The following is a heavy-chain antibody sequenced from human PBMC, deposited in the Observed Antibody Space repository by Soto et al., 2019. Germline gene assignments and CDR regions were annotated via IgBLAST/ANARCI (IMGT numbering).Heavy chain of an antibody. J-gene: IGHJ4*02. Sequence: GGSLRLSCTGSGFTFGSYALSWVRQAPGKGLEWVGVIRSEANGGTTDYAASVKGRITISRDDSKSIAYMEINSLQTEDTAVYYCTRYYYESSGYYVYGGQGALVTVSS. CDR2: IRSEANGGTT. V-gene: IGHV3-49*04. CDR3: TRYYYESSGYYVY. CDR1: GFTFGSYA. D-gene: IGHD3-22*01.